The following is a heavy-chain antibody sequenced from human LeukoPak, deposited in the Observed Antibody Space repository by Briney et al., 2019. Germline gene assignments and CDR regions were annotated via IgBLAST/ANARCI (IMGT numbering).Heavy chain of an antibody. CDR3: ARIDTYYYDSSGYCSAFDI. J-gene: IGHJ3*02. V-gene: IGHV3-20*04. CDR1: GFTFDNYG. CDR2: INWNGGST. D-gene: IGHD3-22*01. Sequence: PGGSLRLSCAASGFTFDNYGMSWVRQAPGKGLEWVSGINWNGGSTGYADSVKGRFTISRDNAKNSLYLQMNSLRAEDTALYYCARIDTYYYDSSGYCSAFDIWGQGTIVTVSS.